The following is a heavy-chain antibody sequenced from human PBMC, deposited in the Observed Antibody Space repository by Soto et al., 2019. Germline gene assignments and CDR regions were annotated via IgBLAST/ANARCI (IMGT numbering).Heavy chain of an antibody. D-gene: IGHD3-3*01. CDR1: DYTFTSYG. CDR3: ARVSTIFGVVIIPVAYMDV. CDR2: ISAYNGNT. V-gene: IGHV1-18*01. J-gene: IGHJ6*03. Sequence: QVQVVQSGAEVKKPGASVKVSCKASDYTFTSYGISWVRQAPGQGLEWMGWISAYNGNTNYAQKLQGRVTMTTDTSTSTAYMELRSLRSDDTAVYYCARVSTIFGVVIIPVAYMDVWGKGTTVTVSS.